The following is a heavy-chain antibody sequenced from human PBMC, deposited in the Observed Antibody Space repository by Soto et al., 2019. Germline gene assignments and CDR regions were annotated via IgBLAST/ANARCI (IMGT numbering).Heavy chain of an antibody. CDR3: ARDPCVNWV. Sequence: EVQLVESGGGLVQPGGSLRLSCAVSGFTVSNNFMSWVRQAPGKGLEWVSLIYSGGNTYYADSVKGRFTISRDNSKNTVNLQMNSLRAEDTAVYYCARDPCVNWVWGKGTTVTVSS. CDR2: IYSGGNT. CDR1: GFTVSNNF. J-gene: IGHJ6*04. V-gene: IGHV3-66*01.